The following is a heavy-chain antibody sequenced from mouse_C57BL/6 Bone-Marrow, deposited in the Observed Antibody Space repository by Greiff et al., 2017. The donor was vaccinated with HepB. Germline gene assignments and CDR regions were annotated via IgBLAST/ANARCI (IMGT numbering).Heavy chain of an antibody. CDR3: VSYDYDVGGTWFAY. D-gene: IGHD2-4*01. J-gene: IGHJ3*01. V-gene: IGHV1-18*01. CDR2: INPNNGGT. Sequence: EVQLVESGPELVKPGASVKIPCKASGYTFTDYNMDWVKQSHGKSLEWIGDINPNNGGTIYNQKFKGKATLTVDKSSSTAYMELRSLTSEDTAVYYCVSYDYDVGGTWFAYWGQGTLVTVSA. CDR1: GYTFTDYN.